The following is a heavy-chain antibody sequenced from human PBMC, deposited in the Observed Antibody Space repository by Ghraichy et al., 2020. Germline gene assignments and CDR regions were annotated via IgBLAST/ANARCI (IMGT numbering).Heavy chain of an antibody. D-gene: IGHD2-2*01. CDR3: ARDPTVVVGVRFDY. CDR1: GYTFTNYY. Sequence: ASVKVSCKASGYTFTNYYMHWVRQAPGQGLEWMGIINPSDGGTTYAQKFQGRVTMSRDTSTNTVYMDLTSLRSEDTAMYYCARDPTVVVGVRFDYWGQGTLRTVS. V-gene: IGHV1-46*01. J-gene: IGHJ4*02. CDR2: INPSDGGT.